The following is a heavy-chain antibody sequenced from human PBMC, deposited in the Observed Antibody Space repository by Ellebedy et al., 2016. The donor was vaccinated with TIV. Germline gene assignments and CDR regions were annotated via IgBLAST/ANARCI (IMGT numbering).Heavy chain of an antibody. Sequence: SETLSLXXAVYGGSFSGYYWSWIRQPPGKGLEWIGEINHSGSTNYNPSLKSRVTISVDTSKNQFSLKLSSVTAADTAVYYCARGWSYGAVWRNAFDIWGQGTMVTVSS. D-gene: IGHD1-26*01. CDR1: GGSFSGYY. CDR3: ARGWSYGAVWRNAFDI. CDR2: INHSGST. J-gene: IGHJ3*02. V-gene: IGHV4-34*01.